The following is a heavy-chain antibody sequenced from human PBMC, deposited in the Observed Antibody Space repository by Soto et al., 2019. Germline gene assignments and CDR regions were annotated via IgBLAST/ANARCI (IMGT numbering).Heavy chain of an antibody. V-gene: IGHV4-59*01. Sequence: SETLSLTCTVSGGSISSYYWSWIRQPPGKGLEWIGYIYYSGSTNYNPSLKSRVTISVDTSKNQFSLKLSSVTAADTAVYYCARDTFGLYYFDYWGQGTLVTVSS. CDR2: IYYSGST. CDR3: ARDTFGLYYFDY. J-gene: IGHJ4*02. CDR1: GGSISSYY. D-gene: IGHD3-10*01.